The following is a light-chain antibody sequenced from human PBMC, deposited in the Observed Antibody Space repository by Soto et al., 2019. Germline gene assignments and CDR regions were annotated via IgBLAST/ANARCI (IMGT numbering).Light chain of an antibody. V-gene: IGLV2-14*01. Sequence: QSALTQPASVSGSPGQSITISCTGTSSDVGGYNYVSWYQQHPGKAPKLIIYDDSNRPSGVSNRFSGSKSGTTASLTISGLQAEDEADYYCSSYTSSSIDYVFGTGTKLTVL. CDR3: SSYTSSSIDYV. J-gene: IGLJ1*01. CDR1: SSDVGGYNY. CDR2: DDS.